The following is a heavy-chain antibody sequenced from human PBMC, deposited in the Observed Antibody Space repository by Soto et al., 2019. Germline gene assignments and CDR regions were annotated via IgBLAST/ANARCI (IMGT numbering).Heavy chain of an antibody. CDR3: AGVRFSSDRVVRGHYYLDY. V-gene: IGHV4-30-4*01. Sequence: SETLSLTCTVSGGSISSGDYYWSWFRQPPGKGLEWIGYIDYSGGTYYNASLKSRVTISVDTSKNQFSLKLSSVTAADTAVYYCAGVRFSSDRVVRGHYYLDYWGQGTLVTVSS. D-gene: IGHD2-15*01. CDR2: IDYSGGT. CDR1: GGSISSGDYY. J-gene: IGHJ4*02.